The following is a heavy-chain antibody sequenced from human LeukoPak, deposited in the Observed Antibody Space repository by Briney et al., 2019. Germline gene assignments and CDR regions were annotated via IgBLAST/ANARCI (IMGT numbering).Heavy chain of an antibody. D-gene: IGHD4-17*01. CDR3: ARTDYGGYWFDP. CDR1: GGTFSSYT. Sequence: ASVKVSCKASGGTFSSYTSSWVRQAPGQGLEWMGRIIPILGIANYAQKFQGRVTITADKSTSTAYMELSSPRSEDTAVYYCARTDYGGYWFDPWGQGTLVTVSS. V-gene: IGHV1-69*02. J-gene: IGHJ5*02. CDR2: IIPILGIA.